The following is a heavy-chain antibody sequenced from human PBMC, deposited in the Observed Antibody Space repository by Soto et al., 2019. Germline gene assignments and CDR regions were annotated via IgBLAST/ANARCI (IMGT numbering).Heavy chain of an antibody. CDR2: INAGNGNT. CDR3: ARDNSPYYDSSGSFDY. J-gene: IGHJ4*02. Sequence: ASVKVSCKASGYTFTSYGISWVRQAPGQRLEWMGWINAGNGNTKYSQKFQGRVTITRDTSASTAYMELSSLRSEDTAVYYCARDNSPYYDSSGSFDYWGQGTLVTVSS. V-gene: IGHV1-3*01. D-gene: IGHD3-22*01. CDR1: GYTFTSYG.